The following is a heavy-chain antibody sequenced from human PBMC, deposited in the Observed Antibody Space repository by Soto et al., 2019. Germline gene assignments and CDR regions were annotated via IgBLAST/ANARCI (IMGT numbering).Heavy chain of an antibody. CDR1: GGTFSSYA. V-gene: IGHV1-69*12. Sequence: QVQLVQSGAEVKKPGSSVKVSCKASGGTFSSYAISWVRQAPGQGLEWMGGIIPIFGTANYAQKFQGRVTVYADESTSMAYMELSSLRSEDTAVYYCASQDSSGYPWFDPWGQGTLVTVSS. CDR3: ASQDSSGYPWFDP. D-gene: IGHD3-22*01. J-gene: IGHJ5*02. CDR2: IIPIFGTA.